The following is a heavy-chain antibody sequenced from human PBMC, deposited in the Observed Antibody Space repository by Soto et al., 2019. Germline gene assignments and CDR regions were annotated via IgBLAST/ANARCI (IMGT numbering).Heavy chain of an antibody. Sequence: SETLSLTCAVYGGSFSGYDWSWVRQPPGKGLEWIGEINHSGNPNYNPSLKSRVTISVDTSKNQFSLKLSSVTAADTAVYYCARAKVAARPGGWFDPWGQGTLVTVSS. CDR1: GGSFSGYD. D-gene: IGHD6-6*01. CDR3: ARAKVAARPGGWFDP. CDR2: INHSGNP. V-gene: IGHV4-34*01. J-gene: IGHJ5*02.